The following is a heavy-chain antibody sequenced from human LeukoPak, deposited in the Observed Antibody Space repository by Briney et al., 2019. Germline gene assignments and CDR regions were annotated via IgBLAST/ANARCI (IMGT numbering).Heavy chain of an antibody. J-gene: IGHJ4*02. CDR1: GFTFSNYA. V-gene: IGHV3-23*01. D-gene: IGHD6-25*01. Sequence: SGGSLRLSCAASGFTFSNYAMNWVRQSPGKGLEWVSGISAGNRTDYADSVKGRFTISRDNSKNTLYLQMNTLRGEDTALYYCAKDGAAWGQGALVTVSS. CDR3: AKDGAA. CDR2: ISAGNRT.